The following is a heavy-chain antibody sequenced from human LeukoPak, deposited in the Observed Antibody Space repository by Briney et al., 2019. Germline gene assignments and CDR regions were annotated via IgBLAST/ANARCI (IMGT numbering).Heavy chain of an antibody. CDR2: ISSSSTNI. D-gene: IGHD3-22*01. Sequence: GGSLRLSCAASGFTFSNYNMNWVRKAPGKGPGWVSFISSSSTNIYYADAVKGRFTISRDNAKNSLYLQMNSLRAEDTAVYYCARDSIYSDNSDYYYDYWGQGTLVTVSS. CDR3: ARDSIYSDNSDYYYDY. CDR1: GFTFSNYN. J-gene: IGHJ4*02. V-gene: IGHV3-21*01.